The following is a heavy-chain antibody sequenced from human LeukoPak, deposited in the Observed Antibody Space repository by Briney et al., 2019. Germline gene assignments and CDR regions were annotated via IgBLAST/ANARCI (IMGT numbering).Heavy chain of an antibody. V-gene: IGHV3-48*03. CDR1: GFTFSIYE. Sequence: GGSLRLSCSASGFTFSIYEMNWVRQAPGKGLEWVSYISSSGSTIYYADPVKGRFTISRDNAKNSLYLQMNSLGGEETAIYYCARDGDSYGYGIDYWGQGTLVTVSP. CDR3: ARDGDSYGYGIDY. CDR2: ISSSGSTI. J-gene: IGHJ4*02. D-gene: IGHD5-18*01.